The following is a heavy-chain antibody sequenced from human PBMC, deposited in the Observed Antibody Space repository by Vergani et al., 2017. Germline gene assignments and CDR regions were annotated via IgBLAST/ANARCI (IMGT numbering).Heavy chain of an antibody. D-gene: IGHD6-6*01. V-gene: IGHV3-30*14. CDR3: ARRDSSSPALDY. CDR2: ISYDGSNK. CDR1: GFTFSSYA. Sequence: VQLLESGGGLVQPGGSLRLSCAASGFTFSSYAMHWVRQAPGKGLEWVAVISYDGSNKYYADSVKGRFTISRDNSKNSLYLQMNGLRAGDTAVYYCARRDSSSPALDYWGQGTLVTVSS. J-gene: IGHJ4*02.